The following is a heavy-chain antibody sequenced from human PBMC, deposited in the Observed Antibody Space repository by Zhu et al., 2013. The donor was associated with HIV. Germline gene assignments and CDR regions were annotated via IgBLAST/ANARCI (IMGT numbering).Heavy chain of an antibody. V-gene: IGHV1-46*03. Sequence: QVQLVQSGAEVKKPGASVKVSCKASGYTFTSYYMHWVRQAPGQGLEWMGIINPSGGSTSYAQKFQGRVTMTRDTSTSTVYMELSSLRSEDTAVYYCASGHYGSGSYYRFDYWGQGTLVTVSS. D-gene: IGHD3-10*01. J-gene: IGHJ4*02. CDR1: GYTFTSYY. CDR2: INPSGGST. CDR3: ASGHYGSGSYYRFDY.